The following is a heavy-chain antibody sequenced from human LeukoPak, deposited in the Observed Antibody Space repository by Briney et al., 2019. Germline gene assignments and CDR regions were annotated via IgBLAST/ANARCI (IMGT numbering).Heavy chain of an antibody. CDR1: GFTFRNYG. CDR3: ARWRSSSWSDYFDY. J-gene: IGHJ4*02. D-gene: IGHD6-13*01. V-gene: IGHV3-33*01. Sequence: ERSLRLSCAASGFTFRNYGMHWVRQVPGKGLEWVAVIWYDGSNNYYADSVKGRFTISRDNSKNTLYLQINSLRAEDTAVYYCARWRSSSWSDYFDYWGQGTLVTVSS. CDR2: IWYDGSNN.